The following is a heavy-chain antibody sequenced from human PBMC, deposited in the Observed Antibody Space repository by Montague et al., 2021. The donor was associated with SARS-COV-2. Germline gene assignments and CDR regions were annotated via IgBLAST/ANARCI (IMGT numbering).Heavy chain of an antibody. CDR1: GGSISSYY. V-gene: IGHV4-59*01. D-gene: IGHD3-3*01. CDR2: FNYLGGT. CDR3: AATYYDFWSGFIHYYYMDV. J-gene: IGHJ6*03. Sequence: SETRSLTCTVSGGSISSYYWSWIRQPPGKERVGFGYFNYLGGTTYNPSLKSRVTISVDTSKNQFSLKLSSVTAAATAVYYCAATYYDFWSGFIHYYYMDVWGKGTTVTVSS.